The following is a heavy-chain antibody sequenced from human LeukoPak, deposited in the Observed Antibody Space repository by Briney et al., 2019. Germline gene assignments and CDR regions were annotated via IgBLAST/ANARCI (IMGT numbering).Heavy chain of an antibody. CDR2: ISAYNGKT. V-gene: IGHV1-18*01. Sequence: ASVKVSCKASGYTFTSYGISWVRQAPGQGLEWMGWISAYNGKTNYAQKLQGRVTLTTDTSPSTPYIDLRSLRADDTPVYYCARDLGYNWNDRGDAFDIWAQGTMVSVSS. D-gene: IGHD1-1*01. J-gene: IGHJ3*02. CDR1: GYTFTSYG. CDR3: ARDLGYNWNDRGDAFDI.